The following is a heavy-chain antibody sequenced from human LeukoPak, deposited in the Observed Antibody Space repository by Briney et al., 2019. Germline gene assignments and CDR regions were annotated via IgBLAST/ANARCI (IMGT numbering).Heavy chain of an antibody. J-gene: IGHJ4*02. Sequence: ASVKVSCKASGYTFTGYYMHWVRQAPGQGLEWMGGIIPIFGTANYAQKFQGRVTITADESTSTAYMELRSLRSDDTAVYYCARARYFDWLSYFDYWGQGTLVTVSS. V-gene: IGHV1-69*13. CDR1: GYTFTGYY. CDR2: IIPIFGTA. D-gene: IGHD3-9*01. CDR3: ARARYFDWLSYFDY.